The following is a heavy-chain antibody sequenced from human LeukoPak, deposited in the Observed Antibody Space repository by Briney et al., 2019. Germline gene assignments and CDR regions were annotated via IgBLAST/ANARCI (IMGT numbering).Heavy chain of an antibody. J-gene: IGHJ4*02. CDR2: INHSGST. Sequence: SSETLSLTCAVYGGSFSGYYWSWIRQPPGKGLEWIGEINHSGSTNYNPSLKSRVTISVDTSKNQFSLKLSSVTAADTAVYYCARGYCSSTSCWNCFDYWGQGTLVTVSS. V-gene: IGHV4-34*01. CDR3: ARGYCSSTSCWNCFDY. CDR1: GGSFSGYY. D-gene: IGHD2-2*01.